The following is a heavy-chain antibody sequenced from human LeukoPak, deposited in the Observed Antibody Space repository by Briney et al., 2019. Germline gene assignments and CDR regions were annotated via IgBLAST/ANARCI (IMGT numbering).Heavy chain of an antibody. Sequence: SETLSLTCAVSGGSISSGGYSWSWVRQPPGKGLEWIVYIYHSGSTYYNPSLKSRVTISVDRSKNQFSLKLSSVTAADTAVYYCAKGGAWNFEYAFDVWGQGTMVTVSS. J-gene: IGHJ3*01. CDR2: IYHSGST. CDR3: AKGGAWNFEYAFDV. V-gene: IGHV4-30-2*01. CDR1: GGSISSGGYS. D-gene: IGHD1-26*01.